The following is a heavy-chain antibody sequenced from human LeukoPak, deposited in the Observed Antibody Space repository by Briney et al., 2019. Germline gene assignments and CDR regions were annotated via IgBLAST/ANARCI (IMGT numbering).Heavy chain of an antibody. Sequence: GGSLRLSCAASGFTVSSNYMSWVRQAPGKGLEWVGRLKSRKDGGTTDYAAPVKGRFIISRDDSINTLYLQMNSLKTEDTAVYYCTTDKQMSPDYWGQGTLVTVSS. V-gene: IGHV3-15*01. J-gene: IGHJ4*02. D-gene: IGHD5-24*01. CDR2: LKSRKDGGTT. CDR3: TTDKQMSPDY. CDR1: GFTVSSNY.